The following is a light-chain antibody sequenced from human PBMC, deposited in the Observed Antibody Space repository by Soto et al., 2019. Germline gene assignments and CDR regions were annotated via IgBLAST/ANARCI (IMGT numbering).Light chain of an antibody. CDR3: QQCNNWPRT. CDR1: QSVSSN. CDR2: GAS. V-gene: IGKV3-15*01. J-gene: IGKJ1*01. Sequence: EIVMTQSPVTLSVSPGERATLSCRASQSVSSNLAWYQQKPGQAPRLLIYGASTRATGIPDRFSGSGSGTEFTLTISSLQSEDSAVYYCQQCNNWPRTFGQGTKVEIK.